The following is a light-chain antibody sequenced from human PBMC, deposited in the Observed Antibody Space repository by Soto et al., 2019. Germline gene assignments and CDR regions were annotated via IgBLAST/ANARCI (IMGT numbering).Light chain of an antibody. CDR1: SSDIGAYNY. V-gene: IGLV2-14*01. Sequence: QSALTQPASVSGSPGQSITISCTGTSSDIGAYNYVSWCQQHPGKAPKLMIYEVSNRPSGVSNRFSGSKSGNTASLTISGLQAEDEADYYCSSYTSSTTLYVFGTGTQLTVL. CDR2: EVS. J-gene: IGLJ1*01. CDR3: SSYTSSTTLYV.